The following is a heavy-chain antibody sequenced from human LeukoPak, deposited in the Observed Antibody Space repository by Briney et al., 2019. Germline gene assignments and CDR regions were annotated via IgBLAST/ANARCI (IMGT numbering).Heavy chain of an antibody. CDR2: ISGSGGST. CDR3: AKDPAVVPAAILGY. CDR1: GFTFSSYA. J-gene: IGHJ4*02. D-gene: IGHD2-2*01. V-gene: IGHV3-23*01. Sequence: PGGSLRLSCAASGFTFSSYAMSWVRQAPGKGLEWVSAISGSGGSTYYADSVKGRFTISRDNSKNTLYLQMNSLRAEDTAVYYCAKDPAVVPAAILGYWGQGTLVTVSS.